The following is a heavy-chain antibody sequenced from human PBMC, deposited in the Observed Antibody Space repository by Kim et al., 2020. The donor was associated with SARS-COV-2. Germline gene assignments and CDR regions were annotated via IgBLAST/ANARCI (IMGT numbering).Heavy chain of an antibody. J-gene: IGHJ4*02. D-gene: IGHD2-2*01. CDR2: INPSGGST. CDR1: GYTFTSYY. V-gene: IGHV1-46*01. CDR3: ARATLEKEDIVVVPAALYFDY. Sequence: ASVKVSCKASGYTFTSYYMHWVRQAPGQGLEWMGIINPSGGSTSYAQKFQGRVTMTRDTSTSTVYMELSSLRSEDTAVYYCARATLEKEDIVVVPAALYFDYWGQGTLVTVSS.